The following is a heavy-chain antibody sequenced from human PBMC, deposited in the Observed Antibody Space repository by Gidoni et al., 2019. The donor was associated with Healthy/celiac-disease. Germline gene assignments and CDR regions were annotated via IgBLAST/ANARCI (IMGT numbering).Heavy chain of an antibody. CDR1: GFTFDDYT. J-gene: IGHJ6*02. CDR3: AKGLARHYYYYGMDV. CDR2: ISWDGGST. V-gene: IGHV3-43*01. Sequence: EVQLVESGGVVVQPGGSLSLSCAASGFTFDDYTMHWVRQAPGKGLEWVSLISWDGGSTYYADSVKGRFTISRDNSKNSLYLQMNSLRTEDTALYYCAKGLARHYYYYGMDVWGQGTTVTVSS.